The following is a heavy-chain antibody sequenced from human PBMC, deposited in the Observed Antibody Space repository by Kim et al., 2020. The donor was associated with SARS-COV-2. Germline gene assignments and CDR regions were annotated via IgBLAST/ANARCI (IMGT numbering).Heavy chain of an antibody. Sequence: GGSLRLSCAASGFTFSSYALSWVRQAPGKGLEWVSAITGSGGSTYYADSVKGRFTISRDNSKNTLCLQMSSLRDEDTAVYFCAKDQGYYGSASSFYYGMDVWGQGTTVTVSS. J-gene: IGHJ6*02. CDR3: AKDQGYYGSASSFYYGMDV. D-gene: IGHD3-10*01. V-gene: IGHV3-23*01. CDR1: GFTFSSYA. CDR2: ITGSGGST.